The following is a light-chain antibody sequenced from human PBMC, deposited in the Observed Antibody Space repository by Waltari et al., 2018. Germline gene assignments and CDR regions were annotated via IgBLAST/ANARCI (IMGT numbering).Light chain of an antibody. V-gene: IGLV2-8*01. CDR1: SSDVGGYNY. CDR3: SSHGGSNKFYV. J-gene: IGLJ1*01. Sequence: QSALTQPPSASGSPGQSVTISCSGTSSDVGGYNYVPWYQQHPGKAPKLMIYEVSKRPSGVPDRFSASKSGNTASLTVSGLQAEDEADYYCSSHGGSNKFYVFGTGTKVTVL. CDR2: EVS.